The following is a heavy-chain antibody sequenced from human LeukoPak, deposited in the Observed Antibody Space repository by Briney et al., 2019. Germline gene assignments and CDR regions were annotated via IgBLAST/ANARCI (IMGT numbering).Heavy chain of an antibody. Sequence: SVKVSCKASGGTFRSDAISWVRQAPGQGLEWMGGIIPIFGTANYAQKFQGRVTITTDESTSTAYMELSSLRSEDTAVYYCASSILGAYYFDYWGQGTLVTVSS. J-gene: IGHJ4*02. CDR1: GGTFRSDA. V-gene: IGHV1-69*05. CDR2: IIPIFGTA. CDR3: ASSILGAYYFDY.